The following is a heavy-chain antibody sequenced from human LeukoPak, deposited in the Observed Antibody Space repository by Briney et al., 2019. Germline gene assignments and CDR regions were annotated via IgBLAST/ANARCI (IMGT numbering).Heavy chain of an antibody. CDR3: ARDLGRYDSNQGPLDAFDI. CDR2: ISSSGSTI. V-gene: IGHV3-48*03. CDR1: GFSFRNYE. Sequence: GGSLRLSCAASGFSFRNYEMNWVRQAPGKGLEWVSYISSSGSTIYYADSVKGRFTISRDNAKNTLYLQMNSLRAEDTAVYYCARDLGRYDSNQGPLDAFDIWGQGTMVTVSS. D-gene: IGHD3-22*01. J-gene: IGHJ3*02.